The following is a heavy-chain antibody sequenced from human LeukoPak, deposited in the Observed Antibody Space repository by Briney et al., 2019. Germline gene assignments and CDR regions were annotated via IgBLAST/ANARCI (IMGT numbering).Heavy chain of an antibody. J-gene: IGHJ6*02. V-gene: IGHV4-39*01. D-gene: IGHD5-18*01. CDR2: SRYNGGT. CDR3: ARQMLWFRGVDV. Sequence: SETLSRTCAVSGDSITNNDYYWAWIRQPPGKGLEWIGSSRYNGGTYYSPSLKSRLTMSRDSSKNQFSLILNSVTAADTAVYFCARQMLWFRGVDVWGQGTTVTVSS. CDR1: GDSITNNDYY.